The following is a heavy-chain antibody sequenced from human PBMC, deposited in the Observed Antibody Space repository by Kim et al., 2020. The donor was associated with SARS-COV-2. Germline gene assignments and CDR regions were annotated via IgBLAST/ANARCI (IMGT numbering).Heavy chain of an antibody. J-gene: IGHJ6*02. CDR1: GFTFSSYW. D-gene: IGHD3-3*01. CDR2: IKQDGSEK. CDR3: GRDPFCSGVYYYYGMDV. Sequence: GGSLRLSCAASGFTFSSYWMSWVRQAPGKGLEWVANIKQDGSEKYYVDSVKGRFSFSRDNAKNSLYLQMNSLRAEDTAVYYCGRDPFCSGVYYYYGMDVSGQGTTVTVFS. V-gene: IGHV3-7*03.